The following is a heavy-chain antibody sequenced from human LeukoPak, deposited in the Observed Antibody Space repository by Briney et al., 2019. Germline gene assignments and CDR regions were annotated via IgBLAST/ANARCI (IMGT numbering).Heavy chain of an antibody. Sequence: GGSLRLSCAASGFTFDDYAMHWVRQAPGKGLEWVSGISWNSGSIGYADSVKGRFTISRDNAKNSLYLQMNSLRAEDTALYYCAKSEYDTVVTPTLFDYWGQGTLVTVSS. J-gene: IGHJ4*02. CDR3: AKSEYDTVVTPTLFDY. D-gene: IGHD4-23*01. CDR1: GFTFDDYA. CDR2: ISWNSGSI. V-gene: IGHV3-9*01.